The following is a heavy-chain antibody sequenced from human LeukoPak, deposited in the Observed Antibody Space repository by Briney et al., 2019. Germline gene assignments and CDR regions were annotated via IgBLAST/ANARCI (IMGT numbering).Heavy chain of an antibody. D-gene: IGHD2-2*02. CDR1: GYTFTSYY. V-gene: IGHV1-2*02. J-gene: IGHJ6*03. CDR2: ITPNSGGT. Sequence: ALVKVSCKASGYTFTSYYMHCVRQTPGQGLEWMGWITPNSGGTNYAQKFQGTVTMTRDTSISTAYMELSRLRSDDTAVYYCARVYCSSTSCYSYYYYYYMDVWGKGTTVTVSS. CDR3: ARVYCSSTSCYSYYYYYYMDV.